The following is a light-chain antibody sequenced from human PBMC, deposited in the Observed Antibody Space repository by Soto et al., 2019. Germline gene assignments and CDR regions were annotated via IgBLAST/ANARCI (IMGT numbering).Light chain of an antibody. Sequence: DIQMTQSPSTLSASVGERVTITCRASQSISDWLAWYQQKPGKAPKLLMYKASSLESGVPSRFSGSGSGTEFTLTISSLQPDDFGTYYCQQYNSYFRTFGQGTKVEFK. J-gene: IGKJ1*01. CDR1: QSISDW. CDR2: KAS. V-gene: IGKV1-5*03. CDR3: QQYNSYFRT.